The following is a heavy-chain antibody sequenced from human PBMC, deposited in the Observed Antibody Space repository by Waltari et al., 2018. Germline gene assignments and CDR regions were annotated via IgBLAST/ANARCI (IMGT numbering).Heavy chain of an antibody. CDR2: INQDGSEE. CDR3: ARERGGYCSGTSCPRSFDY. D-gene: IGHD2-2*01. J-gene: IGHJ4*02. Sequence: KGLEWVANINQDGSEEYYVDSVRGRFSISRHNAKNSLYLQMNSLRAEDTAAYYCARERGGYCSGTSCPRSFDYWGQGTLVTVSS. V-gene: IGHV3-7*01.